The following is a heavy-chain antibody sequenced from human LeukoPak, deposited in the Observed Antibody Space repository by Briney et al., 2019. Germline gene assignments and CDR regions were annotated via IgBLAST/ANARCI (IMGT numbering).Heavy chain of an antibody. CDR2: ISAYNGNT. J-gene: IGHJ4*02. D-gene: IGHD2-2*01. CDR1: GYTFTSYG. Sequence: ASVKDSCKASGYTFTSYGIGWVRQAPGQGLEWMGWISAYNGNTNYAQKLQGRVTMTTDTSTSTAYMELRSLRSDDTAVYYCARDGCSSTSCYPPGFDYWGQGTLVTVSS. V-gene: IGHV1-18*04. CDR3: ARDGCSSTSCYPPGFDY.